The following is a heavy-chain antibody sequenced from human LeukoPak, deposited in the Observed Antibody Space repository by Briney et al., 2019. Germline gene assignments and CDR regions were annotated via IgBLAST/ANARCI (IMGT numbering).Heavy chain of an antibody. D-gene: IGHD4-23*01. CDR1: GFTFSSYA. J-gene: IGHJ4*02. Sequence: GGSLRLSCAASGFTFSSYAMSWVRQAPGKGPEWVSAISGSGGSTYYADSVKCRFTISRDNSKNTLYLQINSLRIEDTAVYYCAREGRWLDSWGQGTLVTVSS. CDR2: ISGSGGST. CDR3: AREGRWLDS. V-gene: IGHV3-23*01.